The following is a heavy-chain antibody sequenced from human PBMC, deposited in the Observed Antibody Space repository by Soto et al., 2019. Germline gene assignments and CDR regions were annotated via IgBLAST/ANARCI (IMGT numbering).Heavy chain of an antibody. CDR1: GGSMSSPNW. J-gene: IGHJ4*02. CDR2: IHHSGAI. D-gene: IGHD3-10*01. V-gene: IGHV4-4*02. CDR3: ATGSPYYYGSGGMWDS. Sequence: QVRLQESGPGLVKPSGTLSLTCLVSGGSMSSPNWWTWVRQAPVKGLEWIAEIHHSGAINYSPSLKSRAVISIDKSNNQFSLQLTSVTAADTAVYYCATGSPYYYGSGGMWDSWGRGALVTVSS.